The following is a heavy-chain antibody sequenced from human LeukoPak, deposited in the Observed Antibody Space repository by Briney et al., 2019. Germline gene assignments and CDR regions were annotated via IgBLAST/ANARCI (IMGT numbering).Heavy chain of an antibody. D-gene: IGHD3-22*01. CDR1: GFTVSSNY. Sequence: GGSLRLSCAASGFTVSSNYMSWVRQAPGKGLEWVSVIYSGGSTYYADSVQGRFTISRDNSKNTLYLQMNSLRAEDTAVYYCALQSVVIRNFDYWGQGTLVTVSS. J-gene: IGHJ4*02. V-gene: IGHV3-53*05. CDR2: IYSGGST. CDR3: ALQSVVIRNFDY.